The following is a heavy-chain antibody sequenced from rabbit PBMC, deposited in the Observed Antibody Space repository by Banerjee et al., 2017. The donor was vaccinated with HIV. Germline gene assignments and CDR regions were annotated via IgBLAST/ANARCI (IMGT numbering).Heavy chain of an antibody. CDR2: IYTGSNSA. CDR1: GFSFSSSYW. CDR3: ARHRYAAYADGGNL. V-gene: IGHV1S40*01. Sequence: QSLEESGGDLVKPGASLTLTCTASGFSFSSSYWISWVRQAPGKGLEWIGWIYTGSNSAYYASWAKGRFTISKTSSTTVTLQMTSLTAADTATYFCARHRYAAYADGGNLWGQGTLVTVS. D-gene: IGHD6-1*01. J-gene: IGHJ4*01.